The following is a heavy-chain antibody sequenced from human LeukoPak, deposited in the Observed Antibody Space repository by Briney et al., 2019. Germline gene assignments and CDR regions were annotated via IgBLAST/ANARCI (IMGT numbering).Heavy chain of an antibody. Sequence: SETLSLTCTVSGGSISSYYWSWIRQPPGKGLVWIGYIYYSGSTNYNPSLKSRVTISVDTSKNQFSLKLSSVTAADTAVYYCARGVGGSYFDYWGQGTLVTVSS. V-gene: IGHV4-59*01. D-gene: IGHD1-26*01. CDR3: ARGVGGSYFDY. J-gene: IGHJ4*02. CDR1: GGSISSYY. CDR2: IYYSGST.